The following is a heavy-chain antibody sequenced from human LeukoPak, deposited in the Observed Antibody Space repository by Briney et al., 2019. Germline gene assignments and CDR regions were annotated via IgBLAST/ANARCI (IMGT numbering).Heavy chain of an antibody. CDR3: ARVATYYYDSSGYAEAFDI. CDR2: ISGSSSYI. J-gene: IGHJ3*02. Sequence: GGSLRLSCAASGFTFSSYGMSWVRQAPGKGLEWVSAISGSSSYIYYADSVKGRFTISRDNAKNSLYLRMNSLRAEDTAVYYCARVATYYYDSSGYAEAFDIWGQGTMVTVSS. V-gene: IGHV3-21*01. D-gene: IGHD3-22*01. CDR1: GFTFSSYG.